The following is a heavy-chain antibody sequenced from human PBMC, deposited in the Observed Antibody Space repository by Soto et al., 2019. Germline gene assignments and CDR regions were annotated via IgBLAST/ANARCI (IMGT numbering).Heavy chain of an antibody. Sequence: GGSLRLSCAASGFTFYSYAMSWVRPAPGEGLEGVSAISGSGGSTYYADSVKGRFTISRDNSKNTLYLQMNSLRAEDTAVYYCATPRGYDILTGPVPSPLWGQGTLVTVSS. V-gene: IGHV3-23*01. CDR2: ISGSGGST. D-gene: IGHD3-9*01. CDR3: ATPRGYDILTGPVPSPL. CDR1: GFTFYSYA. J-gene: IGHJ4*02.